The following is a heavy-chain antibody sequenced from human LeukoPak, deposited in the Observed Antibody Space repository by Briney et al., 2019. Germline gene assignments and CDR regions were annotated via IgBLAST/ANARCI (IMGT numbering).Heavy chain of an antibody. CDR3: ARSLSTGPSAAGDAFYFYYGMDV. D-gene: IGHD6-13*01. V-gene: IGHV4-59*01. J-gene: IGHJ6*02. Sequence: PSETLSLTCTVSGGSISNYYWSWIRQPPGKGLEWIAYIHYSGSTNYNPSLTSRVTISVDTSKNQFSLKLTSVTAADTAVYYCARSLSTGPSAAGDAFYFYYGMDVWGQGTTVTVSS. CDR2: IHYSGST. CDR1: GGSISNYY.